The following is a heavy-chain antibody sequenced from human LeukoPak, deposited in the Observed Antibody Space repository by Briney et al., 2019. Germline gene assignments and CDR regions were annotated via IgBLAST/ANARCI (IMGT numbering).Heavy chain of an antibody. D-gene: IGHD4/OR15-4a*01. CDR1: GVSLSGYY. V-gene: IGHV4-34*01. J-gene: IGHJ4*02. CDR2: INHGGST. CDR3: AREGRMSMGIEY. Sequence: SETLSLTCAVYGVSLSGYYWSWIRQSPGKGLEWIGEINHGGSTNYNPSLKSRVTMSVDTSKNHFSLKLSSVTAADTAVYFCAREGRMSMGIEYWGQGTLVTVSS.